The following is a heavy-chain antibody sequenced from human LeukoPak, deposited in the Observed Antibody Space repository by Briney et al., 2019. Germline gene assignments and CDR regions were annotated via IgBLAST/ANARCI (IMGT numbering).Heavy chain of an antibody. Sequence: SETLSLTCAVYGGSFSGYYWNGIRQPPGKGLEWMGEIIQGGNTYYNPSLKSRVTVSLDTSKNQFSLNLSSVTAADTAVYYCAKLYSSGNYGVDYWGQGTLVTVSS. D-gene: IGHD6-19*01. CDR3: AKLYSSGNYGVDY. V-gene: IGHV4-34*12. J-gene: IGHJ4*02. CDR1: GGSFSGYY. CDR2: IIQGGNT.